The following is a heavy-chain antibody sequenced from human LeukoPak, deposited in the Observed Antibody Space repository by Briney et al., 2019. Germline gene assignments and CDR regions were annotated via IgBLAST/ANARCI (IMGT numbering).Heavy chain of an antibody. CDR2: IYHSGST. CDR3: ARVTAVTGEVDV. V-gene: IGHV4-30-2*01. J-gene: IGHJ6*02. CDR1: GGSISSGGYS. D-gene: IGHD4-17*01. Sequence: SQTLSLTCAVSGGSISSGGYSWSWIRQPPGKGLEWIGYIYHSGSTYYNPSLKSRVTISVDRSKNQFSLKLSSVTAADTAVYYCARVTAVTGEVDVWGQGTTVTVSS.